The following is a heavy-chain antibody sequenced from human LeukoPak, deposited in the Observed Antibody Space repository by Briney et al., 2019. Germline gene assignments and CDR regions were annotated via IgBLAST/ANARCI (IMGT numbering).Heavy chain of an antibody. CDR1: GGTFSTNS. D-gene: IGHD2-15*01. CDR2: IIPIFGTE. CDR3: ARDGVVPCSGGTCFGAGLALDI. V-gene: IGHV1-69*13. J-gene: IGHJ3*02. Sequence: SVKVSCKASGGTFSTNSMTWVRQAPGQGPEWIGSIIPIFGTENNAQKFQGRVTVTADEPTSTVYMELRSLRSEDTAVYYCARDGVVPCSGGTCFGAGLALDIWGQGTMVTVS.